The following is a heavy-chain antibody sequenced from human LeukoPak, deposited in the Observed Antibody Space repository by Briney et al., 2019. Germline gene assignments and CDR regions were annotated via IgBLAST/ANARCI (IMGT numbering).Heavy chain of an antibody. D-gene: IGHD3-22*01. Sequence: GASVKVSCKTSGYSFTAFYMHWVRQAPGQGLEWMGWINPNTGDTSSAQKFQGRVTLTRDTSISTAYMELSRLKSDDTAVYYCARLFNYYDNSGYYQYYFDYWGQGTLVTVSS. CDR1: GYSFTAFY. V-gene: IGHV1-2*02. CDR2: INPNTGDT. CDR3: ARLFNYYDNSGYYQYYFDY. J-gene: IGHJ4*02.